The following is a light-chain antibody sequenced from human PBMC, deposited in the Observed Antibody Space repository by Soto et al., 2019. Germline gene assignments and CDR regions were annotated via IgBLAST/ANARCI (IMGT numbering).Light chain of an antibody. CDR1: QSIRSW. CDR2: KAS. J-gene: IGKJ4*01. Sequence: DIQMTQSPSTLSAPVGDRVTITCRASQSIRSWLAWYQQKPGKAPRLLIYKASSLESGVPSRFSGSGSGTEFTLTISSLQPDDSATYYCQQYDSYCTFGGGTKVEIK. V-gene: IGKV1-5*03. CDR3: QQYDSYCT.